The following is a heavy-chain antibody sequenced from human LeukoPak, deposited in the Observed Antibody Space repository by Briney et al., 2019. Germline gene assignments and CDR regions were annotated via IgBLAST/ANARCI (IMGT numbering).Heavy chain of an antibody. CDR3: ARADCSSTSCYWGMDV. D-gene: IGHD2-2*01. V-gene: IGHV1-69*04. Sequence: ALVKVSCMASGGTFSSYAISWVRQAPGQGLEWMGRIIPILGIANYAQKFQGRVTITADKSTSTAYMELSSLRSEDTAVYYCARADCSSTSCYWGMDVWGQGTTVTVSS. J-gene: IGHJ6*02. CDR1: GGTFSSYA. CDR2: IIPILGIA.